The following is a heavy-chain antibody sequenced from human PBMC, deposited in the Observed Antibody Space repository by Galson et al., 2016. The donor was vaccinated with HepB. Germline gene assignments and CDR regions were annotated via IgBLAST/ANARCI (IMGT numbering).Heavy chain of an antibody. CDR3: AAGYTGFGLLGDYFDF. Sequence: SLRLSCAASGFTFGDYAMSWFRQAPGKGLEWVAYISSSGSTIYYADSVKGRFTISRDNAKKSLFVQMKSLRAEDTAVYYCAAGYTGFGLLGDYFDFWGQGTLVTVSS. CDR1: GFTFGDYA. CDR2: ISSSGSTI. V-gene: IGHV3-11*04. J-gene: IGHJ4*02. D-gene: IGHD5-12*01.